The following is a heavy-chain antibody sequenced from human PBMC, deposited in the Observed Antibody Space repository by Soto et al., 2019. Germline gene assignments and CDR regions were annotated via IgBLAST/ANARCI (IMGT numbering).Heavy chain of an antibody. V-gene: IGHV3-15*07. CDR2: IKSKTDGGTT. CDR3: TTEETNYYDSSGYPHFDY. CDR1: GFTFSNAW. Sequence: GGSLRLSCAASGFTFSNAWMNWVRQAPGKGLEWVGRIKSKTDGGTTDYAAPVKGRFTISRDDSKNTLYLQMNSLKTEDTAVYYCTTEETNYYDSSGYPHFDYWGQGTLVTVSS. J-gene: IGHJ4*02. D-gene: IGHD3-22*01.